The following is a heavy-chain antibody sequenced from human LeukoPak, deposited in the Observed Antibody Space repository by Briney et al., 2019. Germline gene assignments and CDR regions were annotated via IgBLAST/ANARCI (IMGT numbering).Heavy chain of an antibody. CDR2: ISTSSGHI. CDR1: GFTFNTYN. Sequence: GVLRLSCAASGFTFNTYNMNWVRQAPGKGLEWVSSISTSSGHIYYADSVKGRFTISRDNAKNSLYLQMNSLRAEDTAVYHCAPDTIFGAYWGQGTLVTVSS. D-gene: IGHD3-3*01. V-gene: IGHV3-21*01. J-gene: IGHJ4*02. CDR3: APDTIFGAY.